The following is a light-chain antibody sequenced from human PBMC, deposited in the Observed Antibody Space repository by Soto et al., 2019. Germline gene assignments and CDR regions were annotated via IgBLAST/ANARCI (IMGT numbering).Light chain of an antibody. J-gene: IGKJ1*01. CDR2: ASS. Sequence: IQLTQSPSSLSASVGDRVTITCRAGQGVSSALAWYQQKPGKAPNLLISASSTLQTGVPSRFSGSGSGTDFALTISSLQPADFATYYCQQIGSYPRTFGQGTKVEIK. CDR1: QGVSSA. CDR3: QQIGSYPRT. V-gene: IGKV1-9*01.